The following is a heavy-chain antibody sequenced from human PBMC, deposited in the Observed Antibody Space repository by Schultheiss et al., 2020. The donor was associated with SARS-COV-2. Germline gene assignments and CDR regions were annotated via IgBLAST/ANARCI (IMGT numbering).Heavy chain of an antibody. CDR1: GFTFATYN. CDR3: ARVAMTTVTELDY. J-gene: IGHJ4*02. Sequence: GGSLRLSCAASGFTFATYNMHWVRQAPGKGLEWVSAISGSGGSTYYADSVKGRFTISRDNSKNTLHLQMNSLRAEDTAVYYCARVAMTTVTELDYWGQGTLVTVSS. CDR2: ISGSGGST. D-gene: IGHD4-17*01. V-gene: IGHV3-23*01.